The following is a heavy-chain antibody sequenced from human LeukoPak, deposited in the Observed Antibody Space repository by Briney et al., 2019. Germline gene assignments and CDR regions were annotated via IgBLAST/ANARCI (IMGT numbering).Heavy chain of an antibody. CDR3: ARHVSGWYYFDY. D-gene: IGHD6-19*01. CDR1: GGSISSYY. Sequence: SETLSLTCTVSGGSISSYYWSWIRQPPGKGLEWIGYIYYSGSTNYNSSLKSRVTISVDTSKSQFSLKLSSVTAADTAVYYCARHVSGWYYFDYWGQGTLVTVSS. J-gene: IGHJ4*02. V-gene: IGHV4-59*08. CDR2: IYYSGST.